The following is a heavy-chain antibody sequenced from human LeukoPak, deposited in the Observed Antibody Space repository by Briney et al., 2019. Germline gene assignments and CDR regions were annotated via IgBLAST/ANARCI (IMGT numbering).Heavy chain of an antibody. CDR1: GYTFTSYA. CDR2: INTNTGNP. CDR3: ARDPLKYCSGGSCYFVD. V-gene: IGHV7-4-1*02. D-gene: IGHD2-15*01. Sequence: GASVKVSCKASGYTFTSYAMNWVRQAPGQGLEWMGWINTNTGNPTYAQGFTGRFVFSLDTSVSTAYLQISSLKAEDTAVYYCARDPLKYCSGGSCYFVDWGQGTLVTVSS. J-gene: IGHJ4*02.